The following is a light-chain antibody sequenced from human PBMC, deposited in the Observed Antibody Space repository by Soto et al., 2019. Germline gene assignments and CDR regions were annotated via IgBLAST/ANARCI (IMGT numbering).Light chain of an antibody. CDR3: ATWEDSLNGPV. CDR1: SSNIGSHT. CDR2: SND. J-gene: IGLJ3*02. Sequence: QSVLTQPPSASGTPGQRVNISCSGSSSNIGSHTVNWYHQLPGTAPKLLIYSNDQRPSGVPGRFSGSKSGTSASLAISGLQSEDEGEYYCATWEDSLNGPVFGGGTKLTVL. V-gene: IGLV1-44*01.